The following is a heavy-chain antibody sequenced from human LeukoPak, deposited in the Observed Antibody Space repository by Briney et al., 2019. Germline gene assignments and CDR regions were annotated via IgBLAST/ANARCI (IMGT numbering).Heavy chain of an antibody. J-gene: IGHJ5*02. V-gene: IGHV4-4*09. CDR2: IYTSGST. Sequence: SETLSLTCTVSGGSISSYYWSWIRQPPGTGLEWIGYIYTSGSTNYNPSLKSRVTISVDTSKNQFSLKLSSVTAADTAVYYCARVKTAVAGTGGWFDPWGQGTLVTVSS. CDR3: ARVKTAVAGTGGWFDP. D-gene: IGHD6-19*01. CDR1: GGSISSYY.